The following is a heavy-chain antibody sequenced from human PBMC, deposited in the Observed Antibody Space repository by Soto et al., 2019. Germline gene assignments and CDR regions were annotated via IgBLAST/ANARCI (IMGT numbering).Heavy chain of an antibody. Sequence: PGGSLRLSCVASGFTFRNHAMTWVRQAPGKGLECVSGISGSGTMKYYADSVRGHFIISRENAKNTLHLQMDNLRVEDTAVYYCAKEAEENEQVPITGDNWVQGTLVTVSS. CDR2: ISGSGTMK. D-gene: IGHD1-20*01. CDR3: AKEAEENEQVPITGDN. V-gene: IGHV3-23*01. J-gene: IGHJ4*02. CDR1: GFTFRNHA.